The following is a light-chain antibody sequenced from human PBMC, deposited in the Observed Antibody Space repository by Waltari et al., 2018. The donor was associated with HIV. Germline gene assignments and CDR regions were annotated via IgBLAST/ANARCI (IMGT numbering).Light chain of an antibody. J-gene: IGKJ5*01. Sequence: DIQMTQSPPSLSVSVGDRVTVNCRASQNIGENLNWYQQRPGKAPNLLIYAVSYLQSGVPPRFSGSGSRTDFALTIVSLQPEDFATYYCQQTYSSPITFGQGTRLENK. CDR2: AVS. CDR3: QQTYSSPIT. V-gene: IGKV1-39*01. CDR1: QNIGEN.